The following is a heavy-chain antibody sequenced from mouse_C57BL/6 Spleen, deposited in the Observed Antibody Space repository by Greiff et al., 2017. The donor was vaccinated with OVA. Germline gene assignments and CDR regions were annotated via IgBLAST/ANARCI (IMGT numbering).Heavy chain of an antibody. D-gene: IGHD1-1*01. Sequence: EVQGVESGGGLVQPKGSLKLSCAASGFSFNTYAMNWVRQAPGKGLEWVARIRSKSNNYATYYADSVKDRFTISRDDSESMLYLQMNNLKTEDTAMYYCVRQEVEYYYGSSFYWYFDVWGTGTTVTVSS. V-gene: IGHV10-1*01. CDR2: IRSKSNNYAT. CDR3: VRQEVEYYYGSSFYWYFDV. CDR1: GFSFNTYA. J-gene: IGHJ1*03.